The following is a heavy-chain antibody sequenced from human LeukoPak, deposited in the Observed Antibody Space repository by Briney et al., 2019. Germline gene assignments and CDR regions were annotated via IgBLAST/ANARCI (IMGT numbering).Heavy chain of an antibody. D-gene: IGHD3/OR15-3a*01. CDR3: ARNFLDFDAFDI. CDR2: IYYSGST. CDR1: GGSISSYY. V-gene: IGHV4-59*01. J-gene: IGHJ3*02. Sequence: SETLSLTCTVSGGSISSYYWSWIRQPPGRGLEWIGYIYYSGSTNYNPSLKSRVTISVDTSKNQFSLKLSSVTAADTAVYYCARNFLDFDAFDIWGQGTMVAVPS.